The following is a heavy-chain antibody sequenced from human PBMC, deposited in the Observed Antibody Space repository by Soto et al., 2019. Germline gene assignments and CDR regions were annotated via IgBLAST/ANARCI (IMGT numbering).Heavy chain of an antibody. D-gene: IGHD6-6*01. CDR1: GFTVSSNY. CDR3: ARDPSSSPYYYYGMDV. V-gene: IGHV3-53*01. Sequence: GGSLRLSCAASGFTVSSNYMSWVRQAPGKGLEWVSVIYSGGSTYSSDSVKGRFTISRDNSKNTLYLQMNSLRAEDTAVYYCARDPSSSPYYYYGMDVWGQGTTVTVSS. CDR2: IYSGGST. J-gene: IGHJ6*02.